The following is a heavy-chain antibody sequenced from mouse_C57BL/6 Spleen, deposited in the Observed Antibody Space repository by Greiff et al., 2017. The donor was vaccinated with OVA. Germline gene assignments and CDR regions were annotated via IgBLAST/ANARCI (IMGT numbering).Heavy chain of an antibody. V-gene: IGHV2-2*01. CDR3: ARTGLTDWYFEV. CDR2: IWSGGST. CDR1: GFSLTTSG. J-gene: IGHJ1*03. D-gene: IGHD3-1*01. Sequence: VKLMESGPGLVQPSQSLSITCTVSGFSLTTSGVHWVRQSPGKGLEWLGVIWSGGSTDYNAAFISRLSISKDKSKGQVFFKMNSLQADDTAIYYCARTGLTDWYFEVWGTGTTVTVSS.